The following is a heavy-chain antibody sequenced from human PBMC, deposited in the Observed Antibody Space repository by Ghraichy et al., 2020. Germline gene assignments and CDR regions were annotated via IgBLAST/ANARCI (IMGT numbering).Heavy chain of an antibody. Sequence: GESLNISCAASGFTFSNAWMNWVRQAPGKGLEWVGRIKSKTDGEATDYAAPVKGRFTISRDDSKNTLYLEMNSLKTEDTAVYYCNNYYDSSGNLRGLDYWGQGTLVTVSS. CDR1: GFTFSNAW. CDR3: NNYYDSSGNLRGLDY. CDR2: IKSKTDGEAT. D-gene: IGHD3-22*01. J-gene: IGHJ4*02. V-gene: IGHV3-15*01.